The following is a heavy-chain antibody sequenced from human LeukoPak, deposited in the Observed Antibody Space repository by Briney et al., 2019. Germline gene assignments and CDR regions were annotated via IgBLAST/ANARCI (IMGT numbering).Heavy chain of an antibody. CDR3: AHSRLGYSSSWSSPEYYFDY. CDR2: IYWHDDK. D-gene: IGHD6-13*01. CDR1: GFSLSTSGVG. Sequence: ESGPTLVKPTPTLTLTCTFSGFSLSTSGVGVGWIRQPPGKALEWLSLIYWHDDKRYSPSLKSRLTITKDTSKTQVVLTMTNMDPVDTATYYCAHSRLGYSSSWSSPEYYFDYWGQGTLVTVSS. J-gene: IGHJ4*02. V-gene: IGHV2-5*01.